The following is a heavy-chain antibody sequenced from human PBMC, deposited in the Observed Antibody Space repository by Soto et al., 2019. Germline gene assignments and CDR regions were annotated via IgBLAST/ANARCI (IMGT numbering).Heavy chain of an antibody. V-gene: IGHV3-21*02. CDR1: GFTFSRYP. CDR3: ARGPSDYYGSGSYYNIVY. Sequence: EVQLVESGGGPVKPGGSLRLSCAASGFTFSRYPMTWVRQVPGKGLEWVSSISSGSTYIYNADSVKGRFTISRDNPKNSLYLQMNSLRAEDTAVYYCARGPSDYYGSGSYYNIVYWGQGTLVTVSS. D-gene: IGHD3-10*01. J-gene: IGHJ4*02. CDR2: ISSGSTYI.